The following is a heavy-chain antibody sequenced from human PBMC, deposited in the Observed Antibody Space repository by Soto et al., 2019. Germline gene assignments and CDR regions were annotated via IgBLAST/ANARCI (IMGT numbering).Heavy chain of an antibody. V-gene: IGHV3-23*01. Sequence: GGSLRLSCATSGLTFSNYAMSWVRQAPGGGLEWVSSMSGSSSTTYYADSVRGRFTISRGRSKNTLYLQMSSLRAEDTALYYCAKNKERELPRVIDFWGQGTLVTVS. CDR2: MSGSSSTT. J-gene: IGHJ4*02. D-gene: IGHD1-7*01. CDR3: AKNKERELPRVIDF. CDR1: GLTFSNYA.